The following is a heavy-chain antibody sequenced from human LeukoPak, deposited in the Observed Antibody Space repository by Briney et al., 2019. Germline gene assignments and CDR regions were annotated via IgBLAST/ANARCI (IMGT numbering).Heavy chain of an antibody. D-gene: IGHD2-2*01. CDR3: ARGSTRYDY. V-gene: IGHV4-4*07. Sequence: SETLSLTCTVSGGSISSYFWSWIRQPAGRGLEWIGRIYTSGSTNYNPSLKSRVTMSVDTSKNRFSLKLSSVTAADTAIYFCARGSTRYDYWGQGTLVAVSS. CDR2: IYTSGST. J-gene: IGHJ4*02. CDR1: GGSISSYF.